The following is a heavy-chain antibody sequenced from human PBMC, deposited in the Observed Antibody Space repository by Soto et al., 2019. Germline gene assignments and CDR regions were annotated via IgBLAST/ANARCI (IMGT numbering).Heavy chain of an antibody. CDR3: ARGDTYYYDSSGYYPHAFDI. Sequence: PGGSLRLSCAASGFTFSSYGMHWVRQAPGKGLEWVAVIWYDGSNKYYADSVKGRFTISRDNSKNTLYLQMNSLRAEDTAVYYCARGDTYYYDSSGYYPHAFDIWGQGTMVTVS. CDR2: IWYDGSNK. J-gene: IGHJ3*02. D-gene: IGHD3-22*01. V-gene: IGHV3-33*01. CDR1: GFTFSSYG.